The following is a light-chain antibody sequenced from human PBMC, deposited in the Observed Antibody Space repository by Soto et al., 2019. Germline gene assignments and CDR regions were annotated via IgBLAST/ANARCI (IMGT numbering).Light chain of an antibody. CDR2: DVS. J-gene: IGLJ2*01. Sequence: QSVLTQPASVSGSPGQSITISCTGTSSDVGGYNYVSWYQQHPGKAPKVMIFDVSNRSSGVSNRFSGSKSGNAASATICGLDDDDEADYYCSSYTSISSVVFGGGTKVTVL. CDR1: SSDVGGYNY. V-gene: IGLV2-14*03. CDR3: SSYTSISSVV.